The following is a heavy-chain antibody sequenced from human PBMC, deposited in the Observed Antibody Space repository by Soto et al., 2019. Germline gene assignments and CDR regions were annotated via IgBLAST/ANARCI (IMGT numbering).Heavy chain of an antibody. D-gene: IGHD6-19*01. Sequence: SCATPVQTSSTYTINWVRQAPGKGLQWVSSITSGSSYIYYADSVRGRFTISRDNAKNSLYLQMNSLRAEDTAVYYCATTIAVAAPFDNWGQGTLVTVSS. CDR1: VQTSSTYT. CDR3: ATTIAVAAPFDN. CDR2: ITSGSSYI. V-gene: IGHV3-21*01. J-gene: IGHJ4*02.